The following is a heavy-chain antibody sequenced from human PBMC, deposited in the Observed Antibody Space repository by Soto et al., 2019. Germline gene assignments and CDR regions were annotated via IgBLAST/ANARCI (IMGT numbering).Heavy chain of an antibody. J-gene: IGHJ6*03. D-gene: IGHD5-18*01. Sequence: PGESLTTSGKGAGYSFTSYWIGSVGQVSGKCLEWMGIIYPGDSDTRYSPSFQGQVTISADKSISTAYLQWSSLKASDAAMYYCARIGTAMETYYYYYYLDVWRKGTTVTV. CDR2: IYPGDSDT. CDR3: ARIGTAMETYYYYYYLDV. CDR1: GYSFTSYW. V-gene: IGHV5-51*01.